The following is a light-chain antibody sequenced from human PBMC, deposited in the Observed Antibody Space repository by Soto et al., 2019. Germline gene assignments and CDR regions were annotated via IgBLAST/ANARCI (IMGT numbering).Light chain of an antibody. J-gene: IGLJ2*01. V-gene: IGLV2-8*01. Sequence: QSALTQPPSAFGSPGQSVTISCTGTSSDVGGYNYVSWYQQHPGKAPKLMIYEVTKRPSGVPDRFSGSKSGNTASLTVSGLQAEDEADYYCSSYAGSNIGIFGGGTKLTVL. CDR1: SSDVGGYNY. CDR3: SSYAGSNIGI. CDR2: EVT.